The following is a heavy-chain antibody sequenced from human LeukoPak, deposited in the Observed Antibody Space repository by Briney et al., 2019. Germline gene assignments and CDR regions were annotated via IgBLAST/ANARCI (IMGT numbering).Heavy chain of an antibody. CDR3: ARHYASGSYFDY. CDR2: IYYSGST. J-gene: IGHJ4*02. Sequence: SGTLSLTCTVSGGSISSSSYYWGWIRQPPGKGLEWIGSIYYSGSTSYNPSLKSRVSMSVDTSKNQFSLRLSSVTAADTAVYYCARHYASGSYFDYWGQGTLVTVSS. V-gene: IGHV4-39*01. D-gene: IGHD3-10*01. CDR1: GGSISSSSYY.